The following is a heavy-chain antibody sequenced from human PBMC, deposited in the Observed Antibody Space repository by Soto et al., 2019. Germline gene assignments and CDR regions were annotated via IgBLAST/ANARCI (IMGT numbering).Heavy chain of an antibody. J-gene: IGHJ4*02. Sequence: PGGSLRLSCAASGFPFDDYSMNWVRQVPGKGLEWVSLISWDGADTYYADSVKGRFTVSRDNSKNSLYLQLDSLRAEDTALYYCVRSGDYRSGSYWYFFDYWGQGTPVTVSS. V-gene: IGHV3-43*01. D-gene: IGHD3-10*01. CDR3: VRSGDYRSGSYWYFFDY. CDR1: GFPFDDYS. CDR2: ISWDGADT.